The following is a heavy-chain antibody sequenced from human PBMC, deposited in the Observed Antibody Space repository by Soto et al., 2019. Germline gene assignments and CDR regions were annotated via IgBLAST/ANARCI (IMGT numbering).Heavy chain of an antibody. D-gene: IGHD3-22*01. CDR3: ARVGLDYYDSSGYLGSLFGWFDP. V-gene: IGHV3-74*01. Sequence: GGSLRLSCAASGFTFSTYWMHWIRQVPGKGLEWVSRINSDASHTYYADSVKGRFTISGDNSKNTQYLQMNSLRAEDTAVYYCARVGLDYYDSSGYLGSLFGWFDPWGQGTLVTVSS. CDR2: INSDASHT. CDR1: GFTFSTYW. J-gene: IGHJ5*02.